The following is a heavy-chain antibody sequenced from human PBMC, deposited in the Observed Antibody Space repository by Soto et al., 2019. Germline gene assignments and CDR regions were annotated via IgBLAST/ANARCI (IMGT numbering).Heavy chain of an antibody. CDR3: ARGIVTIFGVVIIPHGYYGMDV. CDR2: ISYDGSNK. J-gene: IGHJ6*02. D-gene: IGHD3-3*01. Sequence: GGSLRLSCAASGFTFSSYAMHWVRQAPGKGLEWVAVISYDGSNKYYADSVKGRFTISRDNSKNTLYLQMNSLRAEDTAVYYCARGIVTIFGVVIIPHGYYGMDVWGQGTTVTVSS. CDR1: GFTFSSYA. V-gene: IGHV3-30-3*01.